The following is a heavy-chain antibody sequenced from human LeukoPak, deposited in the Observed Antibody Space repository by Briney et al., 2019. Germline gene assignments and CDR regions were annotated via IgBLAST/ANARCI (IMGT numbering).Heavy chain of an antibody. CDR2: ISSGGSTI. CDR3: ARDLPRVSFDY. J-gene: IGHJ4*02. V-gene: IGHV3-48*03. CDR1: GFTFSSYE. D-gene: IGHD2-8*01. Sequence: GGSLRLSCAASGFTFSSYEMNWVRQAPGKGLEWVSYISSGGSTIYYADSVKGRFTISRDNAKNSLYLQMNSLRAEDTAVYYCARDLPRVSFDYWGQGTLVTVSS.